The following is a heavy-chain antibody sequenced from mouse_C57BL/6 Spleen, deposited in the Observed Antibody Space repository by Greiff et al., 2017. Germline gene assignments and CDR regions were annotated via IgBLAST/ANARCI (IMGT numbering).Heavy chain of an antibody. Sequence: QVQLQQSGAELVRPGTSVKVSCKASGYAFTNYLIEWVKQRPGQGLEWIGVINPGSGGTNYNEKFKGKATLTADKSSSTAYMQLSSLTSEDSAVYFCARDSATTVVADYWGQGTTLTVSA. D-gene: IGHD1-1*01. V-gene: IGHV1-54*01. CDR1: GYAFTNYL. CDR3: ARDSATTVVADY. J-gene: IGHJ2*01. CDR2: INPGSGGT.